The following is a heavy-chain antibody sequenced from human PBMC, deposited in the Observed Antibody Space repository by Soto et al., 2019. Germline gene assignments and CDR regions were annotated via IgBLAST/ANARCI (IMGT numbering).Heavy chain of an antibody. D-gene: IGHD3-10*01. CDR3: ARDVWFGEISTLDY. CDR2: IYHSGST. J-gene: IGHJ4*02. V-gene: IGHV4-4*02. CDR1: GGSISSSNW. Sequence: SETLSLTCAVSGGSISSSNWWSWVRQPPGKGLEWIREIYHSGSTNYNPSLKSRVTISVDKSKNQFSLKLSSVTAADTVVYYCARDVWFGEISTLDYWGQGTLVTVSS.